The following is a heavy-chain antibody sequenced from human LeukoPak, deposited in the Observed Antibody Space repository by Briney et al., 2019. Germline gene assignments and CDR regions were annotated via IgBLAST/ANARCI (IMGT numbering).Heavy chain of an antibody. D-gene: IGHD6-19*01. CDR3: AEAVAQGDYFDY. J-gene: IGHJ4*02. CDR2: IYHSGST. Sequence: TLSLTCAVSGGSISSSNWWSWVRQPPGKGLEWIGEIYHSGSTNYNPSLKSRVTISVDKSKNQFSLKLSSVTAADTAVYYCAEAVAQGDYFDYWGQGTLVTVSS. V-gene: IGHV4-4*02. CDR1: GGSISSSNW.